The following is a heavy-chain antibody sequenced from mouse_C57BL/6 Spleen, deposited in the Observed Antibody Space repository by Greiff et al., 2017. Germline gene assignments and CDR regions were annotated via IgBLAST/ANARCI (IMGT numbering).Heavy chain of an antibody. J-gene: IGHJ2*01. CDR2: IWSGGST. CDR1: GFSLTSYG. CDR3: ARSTVVAPYFDY. D-gene: IGHD1-1*01. V-gene: IGHV2-2*01. Sequence: QVQLQQSGPGLVQPSQSLSITCTVSGFSLTSYGVHWVRQSPGKGLEWLGVIWSGGSTDYNAAFISRLSLSKDNSQSQVCFKMNSLQADDTALYYCARSTVVAPYFDYWGQGTTLTVSS.